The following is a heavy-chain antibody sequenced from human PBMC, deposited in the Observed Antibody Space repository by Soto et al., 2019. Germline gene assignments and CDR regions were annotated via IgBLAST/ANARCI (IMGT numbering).Heavy chain of an antibody. CDR3: VKRGYYDDRRAYPGFDY. CDR2: INGSGGST. D-gene: IGHD3-22*01. V-gene: IGHV3-23*01. Sequence: PGGSLRLSCAASGFTFSNYAMSWVRQAPGKGLEWVSAINGSGGSTYYADSVKGRFTISIDNSKNQLFLQMNSLRAADTAVYYCVKRGYYDDRRAYPGFDYWGPGTPVTVSS. J-gene: IGHJ4*02. CDR1: GFTFSNYA.